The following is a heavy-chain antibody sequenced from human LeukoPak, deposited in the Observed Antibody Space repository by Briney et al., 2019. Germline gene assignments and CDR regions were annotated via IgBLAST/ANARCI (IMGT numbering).Heavy chain of an antibody. J-gene: IGHJ1*01. CDR3: ASCHCTNGVCYGECEYFQH. V-gene: IGHV1-18*01. CDR2: ISAYNGNT. Sequence: GASVKVSCKASGYTFTSYGINWVRQAPGQGLEWMGWISAYNGNTNYAQKLQGRLTLTTDTSTSTAYMELRSLRSDDTAVYYCASCHCTNGVCYGECEYFQHWGQGTLVTVSS. CDR1: GYTFTSYG. D-gene: IGHD2-8*01.